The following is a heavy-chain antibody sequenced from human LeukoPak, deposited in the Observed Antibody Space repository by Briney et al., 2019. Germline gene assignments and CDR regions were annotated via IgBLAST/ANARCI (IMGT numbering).Heavy chain of an antibody. Sequence: GGTLRLSCAASGITFSSYGMSWVRQAPGKGLEWVSGISWNSGSIGYADSVKGRFTISRDNAKNSLYLQMNSLRAEDMALYYCAKAEGDRDAFDIWGQGTMVTVSS. CDR2: ISWNSGSI. CDR1: GITFSSYG. J-gene: IGHJ3*02. CDR3: AKAEGDRDAFDI. D-gene: IGHD1-14*01. V-gene: IGHV3-9*03.